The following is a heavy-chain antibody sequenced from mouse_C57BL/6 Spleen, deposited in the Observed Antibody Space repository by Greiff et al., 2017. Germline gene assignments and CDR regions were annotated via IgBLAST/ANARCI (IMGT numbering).Heavy chain of an antibody. J-gene: IGHJ1*03. V-gene: IGHV6-3*01. CDR2: IRLKSDNYAT. Sequence: EVKLEESGGGLVQPGGSMKLSCVASGFTFSNYWMNWVRQSPEKGLEWVAQIRLKSDNYATHYAESVKGRFTISRDDSKSSVYLQMNNLRAEDTGIFFYTHIYYYDSTLFLFLCVWRTGTTVPVFS. CDR1: GFTFSNYW. D-gene: IGHD1-1*01. CDR3: THIYYYDSTLFLFLCV.